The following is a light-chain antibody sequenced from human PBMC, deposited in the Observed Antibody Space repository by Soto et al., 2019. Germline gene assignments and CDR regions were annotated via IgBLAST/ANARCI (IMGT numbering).Light chain of an antibody. J-gene: IGKJ4*01. CDR3: QQYGSSPLT. CDR2: GAS. V-gene: IGKV3-20*01. CDR1: QSVRSSY. Sequence: EIVLTQSPDTLSVSXGERATLSCRASQSVRSSYLAWYQQKPGQPPRLLIYGASSRATGIPDRFRGSGSGTDFTLTINRLETEDFAVYFCQQYGSSPLTVGGGTKVDIK.